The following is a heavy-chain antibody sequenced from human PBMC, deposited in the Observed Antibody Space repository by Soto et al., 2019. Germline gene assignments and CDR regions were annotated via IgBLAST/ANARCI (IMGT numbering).Heavy chain of an antibody. D-gene: IGHD2-2*01. CDR3: ARSQGSSTSLEIYYYYYYGMDV. V-gene: IGHV1-69*01. J-gene: IGHJ6*02. CDR2: IIPISGTA. Sequence: QVQLVQSGAEVKKPGSSVKVSCKASGGTFSSYAISWVRQAPGQGLEWMGGIIPISGTANYAQKFQDRVTITADESTSTAYMELSSLRSEDTAVYYCARSQGSSTSLEIYYYYYYGMDVWGQGTTVTVSS. CDR1: GGTFSSYA.